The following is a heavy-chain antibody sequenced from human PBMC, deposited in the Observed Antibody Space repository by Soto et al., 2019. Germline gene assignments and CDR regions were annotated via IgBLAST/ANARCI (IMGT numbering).Heavy chain of an antibody. J-gene: IGHJ4*02. Sequence: PLGVLRLSCAASGFTFSSYGMHWVRQAPGKGLEWVAVISYDGSNKYYADSVKGRFTISRDNAKNSLYLQMNSLRDEDTALYYCARDVLGYSYGYSFDYWGQGTLVTVSS. D-gene: IGHD5-18*01. CDR1: GFTFSSYG. V-gene: IGHV3-30*03. CDR3: ARDVLGYSYGYSFDY. CDR2: ISYDGSNK.